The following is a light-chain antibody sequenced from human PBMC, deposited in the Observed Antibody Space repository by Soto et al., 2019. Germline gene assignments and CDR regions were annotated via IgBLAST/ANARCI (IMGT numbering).Light chain of an antibody. CDR2: EVS. CDR1: SSDVGGYNY. V-gene: IGLV2-8*01. Sequence: QSALTQPPSASGSPGQSVTISCTGTSSDVGGYNYVSWYQHHPGKAPTLMIYEVSKRPSGVPDRFSGSKSVNTASLTVSGLQDEDEADYYCKSYAGSNNLGVFGTGTKLTVL. CDR3: KSYAGSNNLGV. J-gene: IGLJ1*01.